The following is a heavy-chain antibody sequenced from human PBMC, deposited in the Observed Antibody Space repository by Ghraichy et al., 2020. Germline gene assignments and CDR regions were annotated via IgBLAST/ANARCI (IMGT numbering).Heavy chain of an antibody. CDR2: VYYGGST. J-gene: IGHJ4*02. V-gene: IGHV4-39*01. CDR1: GGSISSSSYF. D-gene: IGHD5-12*01. Sequence: SETLSLTCTVSGGSISSSSYFWGWIRQPPGKGLEWIGNVYYGGSTYYNPSLKSRVTISVDTSKNQFSLKLSSVTAADTAVYFCARRGGYPRKDFDYWGQGTLVTVSS. CDR3: ARRGGYPRKDFDY.